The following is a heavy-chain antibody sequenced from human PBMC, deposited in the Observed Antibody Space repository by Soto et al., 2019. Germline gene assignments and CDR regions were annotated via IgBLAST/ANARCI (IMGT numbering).Heavy chain of an antibody. J-gene: IGHJ6*02. Sequence: GESLTISCKGSGYSFVSYWIAWVRQMAWKGLEWMGSIYPGDSDTTYSPSIQGHVTISADKSSSTAYLQWSRLKASDTAMYHCARHRGYRSRWYPYFYYGMDDWAQGPTVTVAS. CDR1: GYSFVSYW. D-gene: IGHD6-13*01. CDR2: IYPGDSDT. CDR3: ARHRGYRSRWYPYFYYGMDD. V-gene: IGHV5-51*01.